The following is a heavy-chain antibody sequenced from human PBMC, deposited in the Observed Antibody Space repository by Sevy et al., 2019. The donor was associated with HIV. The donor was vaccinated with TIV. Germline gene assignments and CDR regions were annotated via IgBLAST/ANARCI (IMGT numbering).Heavy chain of an antibody. J-gene: IGHJ6*03. D-gene: IGHD3-22*01. Sequence: SDTLSLTCAVYGGSFSGYYWSWIRQPPGKGLEWIGEINHSGSTNYNPSLKSRVTISVDTSKNQFSLKLSSVTAADTAVYYCARGPNYYDSSGYYPTYYYYMDVWGKGTTVTVSS. CDR1: GGSFSGYY. CDR3: ARGPNYYDSSGYYPTYYYYMDV. CDR2: INHSGST. V-gene: IGHV4-34*01.